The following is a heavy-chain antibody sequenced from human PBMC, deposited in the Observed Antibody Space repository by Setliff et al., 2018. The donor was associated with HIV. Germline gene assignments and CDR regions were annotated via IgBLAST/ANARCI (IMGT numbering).Heavy chain of an antibody. V-gene: IGHV1-8*01. CDR2: MNPNSGVS. D-gene: IGHD3-10*01. Sequence: ASVKVSCKPSGHTFTNYDIHWMRRATGQGLEWMGWMNPNSGVSGYALKFHDRVTMTRDTSITTAYMELSSLTSEDTAVYYRARGKGVGGVIITGGLDVWGKGTTVTVSS. J-gene: IGHJ6*04. CDR1: GHTFTNYD. CDR3: ARGKGVGGVIITGGLDV.